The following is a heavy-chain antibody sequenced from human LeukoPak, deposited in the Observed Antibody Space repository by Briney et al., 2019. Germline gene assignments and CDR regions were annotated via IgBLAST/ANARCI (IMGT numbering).Heavy chain of an antibody. Sequence: GGSLRLSCAASGFTFSSSAMNWVRQAPGKGLEWVSSISSSSSYIYYADSVKGRFTISRDNAKNSLYLQMNSLRAEDTAVYYCARVVVVPAAMWFDPWGQGTLVTVSS. CDR3: ARVVVVPAAMWFDP. CDR2: ISSSSSYI. CDR1: GFTFSSSA. J-gene: IGHJ5*02. V-gene: IGHV3-21*01. D-gene: IGHD2-2*01.